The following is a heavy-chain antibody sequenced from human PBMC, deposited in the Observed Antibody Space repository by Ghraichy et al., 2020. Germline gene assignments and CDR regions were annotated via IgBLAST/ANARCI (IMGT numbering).Heavy chain of an antibody. D-gene: IGHD4-17*01. CDR1: GGTFSSYA. CDR3: ARDLTSVTHADPPIVP. Sequence: SVKVSCKASGGTFSSYAISWVRQAPGQGLEWMGRIIPILGIANYAQKFQGRVTITADKSTSTAYMELSSLRSEDTAVYYCARDLTSVTHADPPIVPWGQGTLVTVSS. J-gene: IGHJ5*02. CDR2: IIPILGIA. V-gene: IGHV1-69*04.